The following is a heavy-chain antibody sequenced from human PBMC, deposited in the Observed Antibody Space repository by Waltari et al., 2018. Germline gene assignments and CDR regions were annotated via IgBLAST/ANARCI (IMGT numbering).Heavy chain of an antibody. J-gene: IGHJ4*02. D-gene: IGHD5-12*01. CDR2: IRSKAYGGTT. Sequence: EVQLVESGGGLVQPGRSLRLSCTASGFTFGDYAMSWFRQAPGKGLEWVGFIRSKAYGGTTEYAASVKGRFTISRDDSKSIAYLQMNSLKTEDTAVYYCTRATSGYLYYFDYWGQGTLVTVSS. V-gene: IGHV3-49*03. CDR1: GFTFGDYA. CDR3: TRATSGYLYYFDY.